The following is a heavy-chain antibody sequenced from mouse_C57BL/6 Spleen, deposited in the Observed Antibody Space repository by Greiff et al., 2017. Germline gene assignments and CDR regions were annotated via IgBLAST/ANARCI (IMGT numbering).Heavy chain of an antibody. CDR3: ARHDGDYDDGAWLAY. CDR1: GFSLTSYG. Sequence: VKLVESGPGLVAPSQSLSITCTVSGFSLTSYGVHWVRQPPGKGLEWLVVIWSDGSTTYNSALKSRLSISKDNSKSQVFLKMNSLQTDDTARYYCARHDGDYDDGAWLAYWGQGTLVTVSA. D-gene: IGHD2-4*01. V-gene: IGHV2-6-1*01. J-gene: IGHJ3*01. CDR2: IWSDGST.